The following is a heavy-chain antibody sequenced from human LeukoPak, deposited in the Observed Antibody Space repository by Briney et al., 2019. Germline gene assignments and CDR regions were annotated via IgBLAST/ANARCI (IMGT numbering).Heavy chain of an antibody. CDR1: GYTFIDHY. Sequence: ASVNVSCKASGYTFIDHYMHWVRQAPGQRLERIAWISPNSGGTKYVQKFQGRVTMTRDSSITTVYMELSGLSFDDTAVYYCARGGGRYSVDYWGQGTLVIVSS. V-gene: IGHV1-2*02. J-gene: IGHJ4*02. CDR2: ISPNSGGT. CDR3: ARGGGRYSVDY. D-gene: IGHD1-26*01.